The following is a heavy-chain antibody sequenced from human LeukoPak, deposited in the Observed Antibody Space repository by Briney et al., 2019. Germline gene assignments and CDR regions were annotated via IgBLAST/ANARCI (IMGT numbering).Heavy chain of an antibody. CDR1: GGTFSSYA. Sequence: ASVKVSCKASGGTFSSYAISWVRQAPGQGLEWMGGIIPIFGTANYAQKFQGRVTITTDESTSTAYMELSSLRSEDTAVYYCARGGDGYNSDYYYYMDVWGKGTTVTVSS. CDR2: IIPIFGTA. V-gene: IGHV1-69*05. J-gene: IGHJ6*03. CDR3: ARGGDGYNSDYYYYMDV. D-gene: IGHD5-24*01.